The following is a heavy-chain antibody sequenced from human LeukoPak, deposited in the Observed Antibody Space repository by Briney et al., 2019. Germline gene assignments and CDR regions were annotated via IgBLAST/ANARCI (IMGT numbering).Heavy chain of an antibody. Sequence: GASVKVSCKASGYTFTNYYMCWVRQAPGQGLEWMGIINPSGGSTSYAQKFQGRVTMTRDTSTSTVYMELSSLRSEDTGVYYCASVVSDAFDIWGQGTMVTVSS. CDR3: ASVVSDAFDI. J-gene: IGHJ3*02. CDR2: INPSGGST. D-gene: IGHD2-15*01. V-gene: IGHV1-46*03. CDR1: GYTFTNYY.